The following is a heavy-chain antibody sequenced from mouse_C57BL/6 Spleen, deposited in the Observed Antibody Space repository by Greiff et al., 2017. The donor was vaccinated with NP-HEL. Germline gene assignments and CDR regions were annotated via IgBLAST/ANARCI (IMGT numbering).Heavy chain of an antibody. CDR2: ISSGGSYT. V-gene: IGHV5-6*01. CDR3: ARPTSYDYERSLAY. D-gene: IGHD2-4*01. J-gene: IGHJ3*01. Sequence: EVKVVESGGDLVKPGGSLKLSCAASGFTFSSYGMSWVRQTPDKRLEWVATISSGGSYTYYPDSVKGRFTISRDNAKNTLYLQMSSLKSEDTAMYYCARPTSYDYERSLAYWGQGTLVTVSA. CDR1: GFTFSSYG.